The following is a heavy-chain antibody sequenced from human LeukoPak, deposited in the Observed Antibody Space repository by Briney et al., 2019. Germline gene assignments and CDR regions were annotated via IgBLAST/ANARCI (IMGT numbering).Heavy chain of an antibody. CDR2: ISGSGGST. J-gene: IGHJ5*02. D-gene: IGHD3-3*01. V-gene: IGHV3-23*01. CDR1: GLTFSSYA. CDR3: AKGDLFWSGYEGFDP. Sequence: GGSLRLSCAASGLTFSSYAMSWVRQAPGKGLERVSAISGSGGSTYYADSVKGRFTISRDNSKNTLYLQMNSLRAEDTAVYYCAKGDLFWSGYEGFDPWGQGTLVTVSS.